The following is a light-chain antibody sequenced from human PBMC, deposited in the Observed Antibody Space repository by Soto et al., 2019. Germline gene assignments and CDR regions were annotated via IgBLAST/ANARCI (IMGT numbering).Light chain of an antibody. CDR1: QSVASDC. CDR3: QQCGSSRRT. CDR2: GAS. Sequence: EIVLTQSPGTLSLSPGERATLSCRASQSVASDCLAWYRQRPGQAPRLLIYGASTRATSSTDRISGSGSGIDFTLTISRLEPEDFGVYYCQQCGSSRRTFGQGTRVDIK. V-gene: IGKV3-20*01. J-gene: IGKJ1*01.